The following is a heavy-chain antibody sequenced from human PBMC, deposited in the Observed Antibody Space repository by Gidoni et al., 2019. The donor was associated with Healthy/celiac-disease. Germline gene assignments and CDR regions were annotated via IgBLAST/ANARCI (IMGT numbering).Heavy chain of an antibody. D-gene: IGHD3-16*01. Sequence: EVQLVASGGGLVQPGGSLRLSCAASVFTFSSYEMNWVRQAPGKGLEWVSYISSSGSTIYYADSVKGRFTISRDNAKNSLYLQMNSLRAEDTAVYYCAREGEMATVIDYWGQGTLVTVSS. J-gene: IGHJ4*02. CDR3: AREGEMATVIDY. V-gene: IGHV3-48*03. CDR2: ISSSGSTI. CDR1: VFTFSSYE.